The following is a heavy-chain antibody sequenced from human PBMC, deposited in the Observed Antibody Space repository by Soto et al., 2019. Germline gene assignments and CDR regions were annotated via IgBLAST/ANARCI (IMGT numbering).Heavy chain of an antibody. V-gene: IGHV3-30*18. CDR1: GFTFSSYG. CDR2: ISYDGSNK. Sequence: PGGSLRLSCAASGFTFSSYGMHRVRQAPGKGLEWVAVISYDGSNKYYADSVKGRFTISRDNSKNTLYLQMNSLRAEDTAVYYCAKDMVASDLWFGEFSYYYYMDVWRKGTTVTVSS. CDR3: AKDMVASDLWFGEFSYYYYMDV. D-gene: IGHD3-10*01. J-gene: IGHJ6*03.